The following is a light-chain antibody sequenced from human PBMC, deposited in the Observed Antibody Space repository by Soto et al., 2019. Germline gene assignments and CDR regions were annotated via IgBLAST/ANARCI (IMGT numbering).Light chain of an antibody. CDR1: SSNSGSHT. V-gene: IGLV1-44*01. Sequence: QSVLTQPPSASGTPGQRVTISCSASSSNSGSHTVNWYQQLPGTAPKLLIYSNNQRPSGVPDRFSGSKSGTSASLAISGLQSEDEADYYCALWDDSLVVFGGGTKLTVL. J-gene: IGLJ2*01. CDR3: ALWDDSLVV. CDR2: SNN.